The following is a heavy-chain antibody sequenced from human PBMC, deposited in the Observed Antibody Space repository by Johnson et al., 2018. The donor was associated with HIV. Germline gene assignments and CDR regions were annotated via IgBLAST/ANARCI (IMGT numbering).Heavy chain of an antibody. V-gene: IGHV3-64*01. J-gene: IGHJ3*02. CDR1: GFTFSSYA. CDR3: ARDALDAFDS. CDR2: ISSNGGST. Sequence: VQLVESGGGVVQPGGSLRLSCAASGFTFSSYAMHWVRQAPGKGLEYVSAISSNGGSTYYGNSVKGRFTISRDNSKNTMYLQMGSLRAEDTAVYYCARDALDAFDSWGQGTMVTVSS.